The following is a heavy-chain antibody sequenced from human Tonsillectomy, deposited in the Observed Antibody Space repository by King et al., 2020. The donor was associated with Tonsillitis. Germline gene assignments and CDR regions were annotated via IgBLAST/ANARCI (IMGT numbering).Heavy chain of an antibody. D-gene: IGHD1/OR15-1a*01. Sequence: VQLVESGGGLVQPGGSLRLSCSASGFTFSSYWMHWVRQAPGKGLVLFSRIKIDGSSTSYADSVKGRFTISRDNAKNTLYLQMNSLRAEETAVYFCTRVRTVGFDAFDIWGQGTMVTVSS. J-gene: IGHJ3*02. CDR2: IKIDGSST. V-gene: IGHV3-74*01. CDR3: TRVRTVGFDAFDI. CDR1: GFTFSSYW.